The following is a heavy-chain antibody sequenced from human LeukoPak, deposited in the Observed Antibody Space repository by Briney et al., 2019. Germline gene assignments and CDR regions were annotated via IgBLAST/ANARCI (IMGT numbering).Heavy chain of an antibody. V-gene: IGHV6-1*01. CDR3: ARRLTQYDCFDP. CDR1: GDSASSNSVT. D-gene: IGHD2-2*01. J-gene: IGHJ5*02. Sequence: SQTLSLTCAISGDSASSNSVTWNWIRQSPSRGLEWLGRTYYRSTWYNDYAVSVRGRITVNPDTSKNQFSLHLNPVTPEDTAVYYCARRLTQYDCFDPWGQGILVTVSS. CDR2: TYYRSTWYN.